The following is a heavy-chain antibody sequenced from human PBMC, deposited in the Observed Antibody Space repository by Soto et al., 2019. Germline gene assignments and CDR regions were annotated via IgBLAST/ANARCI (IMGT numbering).Heavy chain of an antibody. CDR3: ITDRYDGAFDG. Sequence: GGSLRLSCSASGFTFTISGLDWVRQAPGKGLEWVGRIKSNPSGGTTDYAASVKGRFTMSRDDSKNTLYLQMNSLKTEDTAVYYCITDRYDGAFDGWGQGTMVTVSS. CDR2: IKSNPSGGTT. D-gene: IGHD5-12*01. V-gene: IGHV3-15*07. J-gene: IGHJ3*01. CDR1: GFTFTISG.